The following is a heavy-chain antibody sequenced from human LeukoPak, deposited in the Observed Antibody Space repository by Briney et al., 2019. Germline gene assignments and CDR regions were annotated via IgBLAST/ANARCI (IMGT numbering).Heavy chain of an antibody. Sequence: SETLSLTCAVYGGSFSGYYWSWIRQPPGKGLEWIGSIYYSGSTYYNPSLTSRVTISVDTSKNQFSLKLSSVTAADTAVYYCARQGAGIAVAASPFDYWGQGTLVTVSS. D-gene: IGHD6-19*01. J-gene: IGHJ4*02. CDR2: IYYSGST. CDR3: ARQGAGIAVAASPFDY. V-gene: IGHV4-34*01. CDR1: GGSFSGYY.